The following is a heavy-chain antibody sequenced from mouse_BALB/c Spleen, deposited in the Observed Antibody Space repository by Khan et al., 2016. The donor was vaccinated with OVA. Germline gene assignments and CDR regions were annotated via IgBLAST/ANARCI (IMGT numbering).Heavy chain of an antibody. CDR2: ISYTGGT. J-gene: IGHJ4*01. CDR1: GYSITSDYA. V-gene: IGHV3-2*02. D-gene: IGHD1-2*01. Sequence: EVQLQESGPGLVKPSQSLSLTCTVTGYSITSDYAWNWIRQFPGNKLEWMGYISYTGGTSYNPSLKSRISITRDTSKNQFFLQLKSVTTEDTATYYCARSLYYSYGYALDCWGRGTSVTVSS. CDR3: ARSLYYSYGYALDC.